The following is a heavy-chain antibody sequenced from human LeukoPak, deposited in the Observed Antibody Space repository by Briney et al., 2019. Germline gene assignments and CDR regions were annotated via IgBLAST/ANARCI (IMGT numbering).Heavy chain of an antibody. CDR3: AKPFRGGPVTGAFHI. CDR2: INSDGSST. J-gene: IGHJ3*02. Sequence: PGGSLRLSCAASGFTFSSYWMHWVRQAPGKGLVWVSRINSDGSSTSYADSVKGRFTISRDNAKNTLYLQMNSLRAEDTAFYYCAKPFRGGPVTGAFHIWGQGTMVTVSS. V-gene: IGHV3-74*01. CDR1: GFTFSSYW. D-gene: IGHD2-15*01.